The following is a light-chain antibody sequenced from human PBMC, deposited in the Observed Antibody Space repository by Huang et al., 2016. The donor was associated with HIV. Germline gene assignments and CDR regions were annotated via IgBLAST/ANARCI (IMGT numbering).Light chain of an antibody. CDR1: QSISSY. J-gene: IGKJ2*01. CDR3: QQSYSTLRYT. Sequence: DIQMTQSPSSLSASVGDRVTITCRASQSISSYLNWYQQKPGKSPKPLIYAASSLQSGVPSRFSGSGSGTDFTLTISSLQPEDFATYYCQQSYSTLRYTFGQGTKLEIK. CDR2: AAS. V-gene: IGKV1-39*01.